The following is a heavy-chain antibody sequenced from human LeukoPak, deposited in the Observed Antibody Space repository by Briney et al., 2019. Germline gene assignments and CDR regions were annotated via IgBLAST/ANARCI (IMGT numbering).Heavy chain of an antibody. CDR1: GYTFTSYG. Sequence: ASVKVSCKASGYTFTSYGISWVRQAAGQGLEWMGWISAYNGNTNYVHNFRGRVTMTTDTSTSTAYMELRSLRSDDTAVYYCARVPPPYSGTGYYFDYWGQGTLVTVSS. D-gene: IGHD5-18*01. CDR2: ISAYNGNT. J-gene: IGHJ4*02. V-gene: IGHV1-18*01. CDR3: ARVPPPYSGTGYYFDY.